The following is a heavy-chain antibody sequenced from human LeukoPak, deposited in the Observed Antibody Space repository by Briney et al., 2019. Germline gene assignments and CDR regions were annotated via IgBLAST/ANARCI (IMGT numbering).Heavy chain of an antibody. CDR1: GFTFSSYA. CDR2: ISYDGSNK. CDR3: ARGRPDYGDYVVHNFDY. J-gene: IGHJ4*02. D-gene: IGHD4-17*01. Sequence: GRSLRLSCAASGFTFSSYAMHWVRQAPGKGLEWVAVISYDGSNKYYADSVKGRFTISRDNSKNTLYLQMNSLRAEDTAVYYCARGRPDYGDYVVHNFDYWGQGTLVTVSS. V-gene: IGHV3-30*04.